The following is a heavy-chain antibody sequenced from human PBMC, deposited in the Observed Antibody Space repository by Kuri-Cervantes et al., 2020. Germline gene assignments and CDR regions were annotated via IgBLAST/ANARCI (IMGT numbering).Heavy chain of an antibody. CDR1: GYTFTSYS. CDR3: ARDRDTYYYDSSGYPDAFDI. CDR2: INAGNGQT. Sequence: ASVKVSCKASGYTFTSYSLHWVRQAPGQRLEWMGWINAGNGQTKYSQKFQGRVTFTRDTAASTAYMELRSLRSDDTAVYYCARDRDTYYYDSSGYPDAFDIWGQGTMVTVSS. V-gene: IGHV1-3*01. D-gene: IGHD3-22*01. J-gene: IGHJ3*02.